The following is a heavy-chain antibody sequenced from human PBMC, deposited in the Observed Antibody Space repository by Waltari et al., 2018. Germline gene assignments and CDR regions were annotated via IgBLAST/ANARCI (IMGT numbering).Heavy chain of an antibody. V-gene: IGHV3-53*02. CDR1: GFTVSSHY. CDR3: ARVRSSGSSWYFDY. CDR2: IYSGGST. J-gene: IGHJ4*02. Sequence: EVQLVETGGGLIQPGGSLRLSCAASGFTVSSHYMSWVRQAPGKGLEWVSVIYSGGSTYYADSVKGRFTISRDNSKNTLYLQMNSLRAEDTAVYYCARVRSSGSSWYFDYWGQGTLVTVSS. D-gene: IGHD6-13*01.